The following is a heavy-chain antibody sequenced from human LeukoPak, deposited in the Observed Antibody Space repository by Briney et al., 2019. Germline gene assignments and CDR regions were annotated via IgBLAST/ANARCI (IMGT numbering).Heavy chain of an antibody. CDR3: ARVGTMFDY. CDR2: ISSNGGST. V-gene: IGHV3-64*01. J-gene: IGHJ4*02. D-gene: IGHD4/OR15-4a*01. Sequence: GGSLRLSCAASGFAFSSYPMHWVRQAPGKGLEYVSAISSNGGSTYYANSVKGRFTISRDNSKNTLYLQMGSLRAEDMAVYYCARVGTMFDYWGQGTLVTDSS. CDR1: GFAFSSYP.